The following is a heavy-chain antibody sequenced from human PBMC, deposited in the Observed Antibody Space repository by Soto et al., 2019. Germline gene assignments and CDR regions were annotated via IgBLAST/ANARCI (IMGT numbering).Heavy chain of an antibody. Sequence: EVQLVESGGGLVKPGGSLRLSCAASGFTFSSYSMNWVRQAPGKGLEWVASISSSSRYIYYADSVKGRFTISRDNAKNSLYLKMTRLRASYTAVYYCARINLGYDAFDIWGQGTMVTAS. J-gene: IGHJ3*02. CDR1: GFTFSSYS. V-gene: IGHV3-21*01. D-gene: IGHD2-15*01. CDR3: ARINLGYDAFDI. CDR2: ISSSSRYI.